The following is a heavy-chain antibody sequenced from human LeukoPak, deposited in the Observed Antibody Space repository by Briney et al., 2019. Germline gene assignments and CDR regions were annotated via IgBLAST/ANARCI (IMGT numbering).Heavy chain of an antibody. CDR1: GFAVSSNY. CDR2: IYSGGST. J-gene: IGHJ4*02. D-gene: IGHD1-1*01. V-gene: IGHV3-53*01. Sequence: GGSLRLSCAASGFAVSSNYMNWVRQAPGKGLEWVSVIYSGGSTYYADSVKGRFTISRDNSKNTLYLQMNSLRAEDTAVYYCASGSRRVQPFDYWGQGTLVTVSS. CDR3: ASGSRRVQPFDY.